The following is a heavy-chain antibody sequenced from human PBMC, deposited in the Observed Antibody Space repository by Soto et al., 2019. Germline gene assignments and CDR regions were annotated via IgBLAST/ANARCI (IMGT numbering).Heavy chain of an antibody. Sequence: QVQLQESGPGLVKPSETLSLTCTVSGDSMNSYYWNWIRQPAGKGLEWIGRVYSSGNTNYKPSLRRGVPMSVDTSKNQFSLKLRSMTAADTAVYYCARGATVIGGLGLDVWGQGTTVTVSS. CDR1: GDSMNSYY. CDR3: ARGATVIGGLGLDV. CDR2: VYSSGNT. V-gene: IGHV4-4*07. D-gene: IGHD3-16*01. J-gene: IGHJ6*02.